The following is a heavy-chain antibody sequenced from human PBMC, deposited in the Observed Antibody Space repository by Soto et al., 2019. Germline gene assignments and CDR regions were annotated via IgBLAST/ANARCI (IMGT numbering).Heavy chain of an antibody. J-gene: IGHJ4*02. CDR3: AKGANIVSDSRGHSGY. D-gene: IGHD3-22*01. V-gene: IGHV3-23*01. CDR1: GFTFGSYA. CDR2: ISGSGGST. Sequence: GGSLRLSCAASGFTFGSYAMSWVRQAPGKGLESVSAISGSGGSTYYADSVKGRFTISRDNSKNTLYLQMNSLRAEDTAVYYCAKGANIVSDSRGHSGYWGQGALVTVSS.